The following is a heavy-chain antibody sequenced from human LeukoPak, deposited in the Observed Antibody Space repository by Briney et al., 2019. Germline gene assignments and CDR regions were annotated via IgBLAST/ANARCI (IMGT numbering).Heavy chain of an antibody. CDR1: GVIISSYA. Sequence: GGSLRLSCAASGVIISSYAMSWVRQAPGKGLEWVSAINGRGDNTYYADFVKGRFTISRDNSKSTVYLQMNSLRTEDTAVYYCAKDRVSPGFNWFNPWGQGTLVTVSS. D-gene: IGHD2/OR15-2a*01. CDR3: AKDRVSPGFNWFNP. CDR2: INGRGDNT. J-gene: IGHJ5*02. V-gene: IGHV3-23*01.